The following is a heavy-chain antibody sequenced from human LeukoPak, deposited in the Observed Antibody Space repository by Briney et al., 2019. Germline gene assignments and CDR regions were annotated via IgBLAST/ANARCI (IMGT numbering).Heavy chain of an antibody. J-gene: IGHJ5*02. CDR1: GYTFTSYG. V-gene: IGHV1-18*01. CDR2: ISAYNGNT. Sequence: VASVKVSCKASGYTFTSYGISWVRQAPGQGLEWMGWISAYNGNTNYAQKLQGRVTMTRDTSTSTAYMELSSLRSEDTAIYYCARSGFGSGISFDPWGQGTLVTVSS. CDR3: ARSGFGSGISFDP. D-gene: IGHD3-10*01.